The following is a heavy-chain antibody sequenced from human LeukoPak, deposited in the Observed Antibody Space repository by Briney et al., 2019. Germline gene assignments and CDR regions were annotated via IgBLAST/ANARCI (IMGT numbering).Heavy chain of an antibody. J-gene: IGHJ4*02. Sequence: GGSLRLSCAASGFIFDDYAMYWVRQVPGKGLQWVSGINWNNGNIGYADSVKGRFTFSRDNAKNSLYLQMNSLRAEDTALYYCAKTDSGYAVDYWGQGILVTVSA. D-gene: IGHD3-22*01. CDR1: GFIFDDYA. CDR2: INWNNGNI. CDR3: AKTDSGYAVDY. V-gene: IGHV3-9*01.